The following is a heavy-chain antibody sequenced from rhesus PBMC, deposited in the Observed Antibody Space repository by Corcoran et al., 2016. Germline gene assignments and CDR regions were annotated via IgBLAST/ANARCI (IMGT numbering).Heavy chain of an antibody. CDR2: ISGSSTIT. Sequence: QVQLQESGPGVVKPSETLSLTCAVSGGSISDRYRWSWIRQPPGKGLEWIGYISGSSTITNYNPSLKSRVTISKDTSKNQFSLKLSSVTAADTAVDYCAKTHKPYSWNNVVGLDSWGQGVVVTVSS. V-gene: IGHV4S10*01. CDR3: AKTHKPYSWNNVVGLDS. J-gene: IGHJ6*01. D-gene: IGHD1-20*01. CDR1: GGSISDRYR.